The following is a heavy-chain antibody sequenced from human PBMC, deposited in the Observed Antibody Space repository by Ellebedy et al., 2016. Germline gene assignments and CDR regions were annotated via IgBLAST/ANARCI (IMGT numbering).Heavy chain of an antibody. V-gene: IGHV3-21*01. CDR3: ARPTGTTRYYYYGMDI. CDR2: ISSSSSYI. CDR1: GFTFSSYS. Sequence: GGSLRLSCAASGFTFSSYSMNWVRQAPGKGLEWVSSISSSSSYIYYADSVKGRFTISRDNAKNSLYLQMNSLRAEDTAVYYCARPTGTTRYYYYGMDIWGQGTTVTVSS. J-gene: IGHJ6*02. D-gene: IGHD1-7*01.